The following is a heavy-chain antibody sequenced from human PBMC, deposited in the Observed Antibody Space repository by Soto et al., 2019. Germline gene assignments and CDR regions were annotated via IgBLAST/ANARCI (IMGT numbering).Heavy chain of an antibody. D-gene: IGHD6-6*01. CDR2: IKQDGSDK. Sequence: GSLRLSCAASGFTFSSYWMSWVRQAPGKGLEWVANIKQDGSDKYYVDSVKGRFTISRDNAKNSLYLQMNSLRAEDTAVYYCARDRSSSYYYYYMDVWGKGTTVTVSS. CDR1: GFTFSSYW. J-gene: IGHJ6*03. V-gene: IGHV3-7*01. CDR3: ARDRSSSYYYYYMDV.